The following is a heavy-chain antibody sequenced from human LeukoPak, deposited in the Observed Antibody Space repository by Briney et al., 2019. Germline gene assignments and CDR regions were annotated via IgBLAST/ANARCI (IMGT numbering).Heavy chain of an antibody. CDR1: GGSISSYY. CDR3: ARQPFLTGWSMDV. CDR2: IYYSGST. Sequence: TSETLSLTCTVSGGSISSYYWSWIRQPPGKGLEWIGYIYYSGSTNYNPSLKSRVTISVDTSKNQFSLKLSSETAADTAVYYCARQPFLTGWSMDVWGQGTTVTVSS. V-gene: IGHV4-59*08. D-gene: IGHD3-9*01. J-gene: IGHJ6*02.